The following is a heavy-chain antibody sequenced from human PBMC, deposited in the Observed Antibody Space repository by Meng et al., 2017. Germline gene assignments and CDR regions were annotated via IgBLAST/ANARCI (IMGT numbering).Heavy chain of an antibody. J-gene: IGHJ4*02. CDR3: ARDWAVKGFYYFDY. CDR2: INPNSGGT. CDR1: GYTFTGYY. D-gene: IGHD4-11*01. Sequence: ASLKVSCKASGYTFTGYYMHWVRQAPGQGLEWMGRINPNSGGTNYAQKFQGRVTMTRDTSISTAYMELSRLRSDDTAVYYCARDWAVKGFYYFDYWGQGTLVTVSS. V-gene: IGHV1-2*06.